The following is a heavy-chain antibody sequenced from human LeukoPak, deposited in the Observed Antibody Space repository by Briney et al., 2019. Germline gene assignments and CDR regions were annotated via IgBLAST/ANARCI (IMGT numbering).Heavy chain of an antibody. Sequence: PGRSLRLSCAASGFTFSSYGMHWVRQAPGKGLEWVAVIWYDGSNKYYADSVKGRFTISRDNSKNTLYLQMNSLRAEDTAVYYCARDSGPTYGYYDSSGYYYRYWGQGTLVTVSS. D-gene: IGHD3-22*01. V-gene: IGHV3-33*01. J-gene: IGHJ4*02. CDR3: ARDSGPTYGYYDSSGYYYRY. CDR1: GFTFSSYG. CDR2: IWYDGSNK.